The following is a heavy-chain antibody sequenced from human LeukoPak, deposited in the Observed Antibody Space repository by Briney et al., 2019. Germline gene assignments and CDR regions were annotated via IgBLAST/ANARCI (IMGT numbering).Heavy chain of an antibody. J-gene: IGHJ4*02. CDR1: GFTFDDYA. CDR2: ITWNGGSR. V-gene: IGHV3-9*03. D-gene: IGHD6-6*01. CDR3: AKDIGRYSSSWYYFDY. Sequence: GGSLRLSCAASGFTFDDYAMHWVRQVPGKGLEWVSSITWNGGSRGYVDSVKGRFTISRDNAKNSLYLQMNSLRAEDMALYYCAKDIGRYSSSWYYFDYWGQGTLVTVSS.